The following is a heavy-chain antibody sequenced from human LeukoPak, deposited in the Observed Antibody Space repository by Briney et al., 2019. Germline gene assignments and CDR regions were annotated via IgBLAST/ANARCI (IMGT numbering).Heavy chain of an antibody. Sequence: PSETLSLTCTVSGGSISSFYWSWIRQPPGKGLEWIGNIYNSGSTNYNPSLKSRVTISLDTSKNQFSLRLSSVTAADTAVYYCARGRGEVVVAAWDAFDIWGQGTMVTVSS. V-gene: IGHV4-4*08. D-gene: IGHD2-15*01. J-gene: IGHJ3*02. CDR1: GGSISSFY. CDR2: IYNSGST. CDR3: ARGRGEVVVAAWDAFDI.